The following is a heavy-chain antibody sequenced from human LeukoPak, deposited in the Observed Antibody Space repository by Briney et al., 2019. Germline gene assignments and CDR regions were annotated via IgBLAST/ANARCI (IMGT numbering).Heavy chain of an antibody. CDR1: GFTFSTYA. D-gene: IGHD6-13*01. Sequence: GGSLRLSCAASGFTFSTYAMNWVRQAPGKGLEWVAVISDDGRHNYYADSVKGRFTISRDNSKSTLYLQMNSLRAEDTAVYYCARFRLNYSSSLWGQGTLVTVSS. J-gene: IGHJ4*02. CDR2: ISDDGRHN. CDR3: ARFRLNYSSSL. V-gene: IGHV3-30*04.